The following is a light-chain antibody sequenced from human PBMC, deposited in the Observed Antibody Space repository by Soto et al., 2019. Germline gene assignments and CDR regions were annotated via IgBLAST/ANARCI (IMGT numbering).Light chain of an antibody. V-gene: IGKV3-20*01. CDR3: QHYGSSPFT. CDR1: QSVSSSY. Sequence: ENVLTQSPGTLSLSPGERATLSCRASQSVSSSYLAWYQQKPGQAPRLLIYGASSRATGIPDRFSGSGSGTDFTLTISRLEPEDFAVYYCQHYGSSPFTFGPGTKVYIK. J-gene: IGKJ3*01. CDR2: GAS.